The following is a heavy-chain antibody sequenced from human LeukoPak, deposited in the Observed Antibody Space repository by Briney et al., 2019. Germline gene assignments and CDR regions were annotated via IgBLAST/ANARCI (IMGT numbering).Heavy chain of an antibody. Sequence: GGSLRLSCAASGFTFSSYWMHWVRQAPGKGLVWVSRINTDGSSTSYVDSGKGRFNISRDNAKNTLYLQMNSLRAEDTAAYYCARGYNYGYWIDYWGQGTLVTVSS. CDR1: GFTFSSYW. D-gene: IGHD5-18*01. J-gene: IGHJ4*02. V-gene: IGHV3-74*01. CDR3: ARGYNYGYWIDY. CDR2: INTDGSST.